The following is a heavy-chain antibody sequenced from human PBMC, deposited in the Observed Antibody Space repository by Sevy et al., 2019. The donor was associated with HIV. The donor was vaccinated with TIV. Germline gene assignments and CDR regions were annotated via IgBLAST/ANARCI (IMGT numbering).Heavy chain of an antibody. Sequence: GGSLRLSCAASGFTFSTYGMHWVRQAPGKGLEWVAVMWFDGSNTYYADSVKGRFTISRDIAKNTLHLQMNSLRAEDTAVYYCARDLEFYDYGDYGPAFMPDYWGQGTVVTVSS. J-gene: IGHJ4*02. CDR2: MWFDGSNT. D-gene: IGHD4-17*01. CDR3: ARDLEFYDYGDYGPAFMPDY. CDR1: GFTFSTYG. V-gene: IGHV3-33*01.